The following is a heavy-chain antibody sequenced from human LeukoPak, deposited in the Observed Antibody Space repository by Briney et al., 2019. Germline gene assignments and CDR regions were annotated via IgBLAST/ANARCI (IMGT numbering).Heavy chain of an antibody. V-gene: IGHV3-48*01. CDR2: ISSSSSTI. CDR1: GFTFSSYS. D-gene: IGHD2-2*01. J-gene: IGHJ4*02. Sequence: GGSLRLSCAASGFTFSSYSMNWVRQAPGKGLEWVSYISSSSSTIYYADSVKGRFTISRDNAKNSLYLQMNSLRAEDTAVYYCARDRCSSTSCYNFDYWGQGTLVTVSS. CDR3: ARDRCSSTSCYNFDY.